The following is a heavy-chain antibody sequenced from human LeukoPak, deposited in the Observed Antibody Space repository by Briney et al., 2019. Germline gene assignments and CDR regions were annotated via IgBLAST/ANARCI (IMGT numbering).Heavy chain of an antibody. D-gene: IGHD6-13*01. CDR1: GYTLTGYY. J-gene: IGHJ3*02. CDR3: ATPGGPGSENEYSSSWDDAFDI. V-gene: IGHV1-2*02. Sequence: ASVKVSCKASGYTLTGYYLHWVRQAPGQGLEWMGWINPNSGGTNYAQKFQGRVTMTRDTSISTAYMELSRLRSGDTAVYYCATPGGPGSENEYSSSWDDAFDIWGQGTMVTVSS. CDR2: INPNSGGT.